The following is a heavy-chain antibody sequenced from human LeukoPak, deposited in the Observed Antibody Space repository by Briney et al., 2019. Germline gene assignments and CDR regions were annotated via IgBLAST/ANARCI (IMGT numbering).Heavy chain of an antibody. D-gene: IGHD2-15*01. CDR1: GGSIISSSYY. V-gene: IGHV4-39*01. CDR2: IYHSGST. Sequence: PSETLSLTCTVSGGSIISSSYYWGWIRQPPGKGLEWIGSIYHSGSTYYNPSLKSRVTISIDTSKNQFSLKLSSVTAADTAVYYCARASIVVVVAAQRNWFDPWGQGTLVTVSS. J-gene: IGHJ5*02. CDR3: ARASIVVVVAAQRNWFDP.